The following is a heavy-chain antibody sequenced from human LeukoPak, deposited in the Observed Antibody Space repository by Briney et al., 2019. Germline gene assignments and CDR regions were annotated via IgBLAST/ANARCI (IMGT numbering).Heavy chain of an antibody. CDR3: ARNGDYVLHWFDP. CDR1: GGTFSSYA. V-gene: IGHV1-69*01. D-gene: IGHD4-17*01. J-gene: IGHJ5*02. CDR2: IIPIFGTA. Sequence: SVKVSCKASGGTFSSYAISWVRQAPGQGLEWMGGIIPIFGTANHAQKFQGRVTITADESTSTAYMELSSLRSEDTAVYYCARNGDYVLHWFDPWGQGTLVTVSS.